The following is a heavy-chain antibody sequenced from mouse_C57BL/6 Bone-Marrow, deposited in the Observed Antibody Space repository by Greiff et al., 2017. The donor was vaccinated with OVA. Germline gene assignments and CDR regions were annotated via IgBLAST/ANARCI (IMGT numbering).Heavy chain of an antibody. CDR3: ARNCLDYGSSYYAMDY. D-gene: IGHD1-1*01. V-gene: IGHV2-2*01. CDR1: GFSLTSYG. CDR2: IWSGGST. Sequence: QVQLKQSGPGLVQPSQSLSITCTVSGFSLTSYGVHWVRQSPGKGLEWLGVIWSGGSTDYNAAFISRLSISKDNSKSQVFFKMNSLQADDTAIYYCARNCLDYGSSYYAMDYWGQGTSVTVSS. J-gene: IGHJ4*01.